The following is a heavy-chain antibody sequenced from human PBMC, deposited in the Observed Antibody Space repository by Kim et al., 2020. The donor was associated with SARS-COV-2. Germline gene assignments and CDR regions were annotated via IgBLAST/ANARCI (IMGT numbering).Heavy chain of an antibody. Sequence: GGSLRLSCAASGFTFSDYYMSWIRQAPGKGLEWVSYISSSGSTIYYADSVKGLFTISRDNAKNSLYLQMNSLRAEDTAVYYCARVLGSGSYSPHRSYYYYGMDVWGQGTTVTVSS. D-gene: IGHD3-10*01. J-gene: IGHJ6*02. CDR2: ISSSGSTI. V-gene: IGHV3-11*04. CDR3: ARVLGSGSYSPHRSYYYYGMDV. CDR1: GFTFSDYY.